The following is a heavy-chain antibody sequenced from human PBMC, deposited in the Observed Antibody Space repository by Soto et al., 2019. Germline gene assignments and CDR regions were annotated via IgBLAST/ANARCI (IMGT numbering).Heavy chain of an antibody. CDR3: AREAYSGSYHLDY. D-gene: IGHD1-26*01. CDR2: ISSTSSTI. V-gene: IGHV3-48*02. Sequence: PGGSLRLSCAASGFTFSSYGMHWVRQAPGKGLEWVSYISSTSSTIYYADSVKGRFTISRDNAKSSLYPQMSSLRDEETAVYYCAREAYSGSYHLDYWGQGTLVTVSS. J-gene: IGHJ4*02. CDR1: GFTFSSYG.